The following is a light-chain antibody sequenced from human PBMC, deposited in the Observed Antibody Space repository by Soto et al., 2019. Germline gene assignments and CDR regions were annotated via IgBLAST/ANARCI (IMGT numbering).Light chain of an antibody. CDR2: GAS. J-gene: IGKJ1*01. CDR1: QSVSSNF. Sequence: EIVLTQSPGTLSLSPGDRATLSCRASQSVSSNFLAWYQQKPGQAPRLLIYGASIRATSIPERLSGSGSGAGFSVTISTLEPEDFAMYFCHQYYSSARTFGQGTKVEIK. CDR3: HQYYSSART. V-gene: IGKV3-20*01.